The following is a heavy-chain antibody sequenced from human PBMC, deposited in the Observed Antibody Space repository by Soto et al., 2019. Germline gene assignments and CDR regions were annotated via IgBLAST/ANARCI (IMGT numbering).Heavy chain of an antibody. CDR3: ARGGTRSADLPTY. Sequence: VRLQESGPGLVEPSETLSLTCSVSGDSINNYYWSWIRQPAGKGLEWIGRIYSSGSANYNPSLKTRGTMSVDTSTNQVFLSVTSVTAADTAVYFCARGGTRSADLPTYWGQGIQVIVSS. D-gene: IGHD1-1*01. V-gene: IGHV4-4*07. J-gene: IGHJ4*02. CDR2: IYSSGSA. CDR1: GDSINNYY.